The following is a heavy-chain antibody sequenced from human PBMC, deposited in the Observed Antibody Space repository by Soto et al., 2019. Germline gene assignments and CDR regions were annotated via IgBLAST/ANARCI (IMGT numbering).Heavy chain of an antibody. CDR1: GGSISSGDYY. J-gene: IGHJ6*02. Sequence: QVQLQESGPGLVKPSQTLSLTCTVSGGSISSGDYYWSWIRQPPGKGLEWIGYIYYSGSTYYNPSLKRRVTISVDASKNQFSLKLSSVTAADTAVSRASPVVTDVWGQGTTVTVSS. CDR3: SPVVTDV. CDR2: IYYSGST. V-gene: IGHV4-30-4*01. D-gene: IGHD2-21*01.